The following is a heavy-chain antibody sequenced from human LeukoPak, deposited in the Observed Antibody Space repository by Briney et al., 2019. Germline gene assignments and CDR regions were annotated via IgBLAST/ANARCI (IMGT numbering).Heavy chain of an antibody. V-gene: IGHV4-39*07. Sequence: PSETLSLTCTVSGGSISSSSYYWGWIRQPPGKGLEWIGSIYYSGSTYYNPSLKSRVTISVDTSKNQFSLKLSSVTAADTAVYYCARDLDYGDYGESWFDPWGQGTLVTVSS. D-gene: IGHD4-17*01. CDR3: ARDLDYGDYGESWFDP. J-gene: IGHJ5*02. CDR2: IYYSGST. CDR1: GGSISSSSYY.